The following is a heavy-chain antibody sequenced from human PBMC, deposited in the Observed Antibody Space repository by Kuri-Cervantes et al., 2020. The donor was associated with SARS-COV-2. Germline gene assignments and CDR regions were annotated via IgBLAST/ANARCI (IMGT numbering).Heavy chain of an antibody. CDR2: IKQDGSEK. Sequence: GESLKISCAASGFTFSSYWMSWVRQAPGKGLEWVANIKQDGSEKYYVDSVKGRFTISRDNAKNSLYLQMNSLRAEDTAVYYCARGHVDIVATISTYYYYYYMDVWGKGTTVTVSS. CDR3: ARGHVDIVATISTYYYYYYMDV. CDR1: GFTFSSYW. J-gene: IGHJ6*03. D-gene: IGHD5-12*01. V-gene: IGHV3-7*03.